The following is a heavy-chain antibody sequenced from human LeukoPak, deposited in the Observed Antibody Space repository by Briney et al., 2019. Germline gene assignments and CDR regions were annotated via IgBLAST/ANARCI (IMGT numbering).Heavy chain of an antibody. D-gene: IGHD2-8*01. CDR3: ARIMYHSEDY. CDR1: GFDFSDHW. Sequence: GGSLRLSCVASGFDFSDHWMTWVRQVPGKRLEWVATIKQSGSEKYYLDSVRGRFTISRDNAKNSLYLQMNSLRAEDTAVYYCARIMYHSEDYWGQGTLVTVSS. J-gene: IGHJ4*02. CDR2: IKQSGSEK. V-gene: IGHV3-7*03.